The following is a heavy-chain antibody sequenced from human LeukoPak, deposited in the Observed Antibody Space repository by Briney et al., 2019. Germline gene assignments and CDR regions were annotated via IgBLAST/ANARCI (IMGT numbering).Heavy chain of an antibody. CDR1: GFTFSSYS. Sequence: GGSLRLPCAASGFTFSSYSTNWVRQAPGKGLEWVSYISSSSSTIYYADSVKGRFTISRDNAKNSLYLQMNSLRAEDTAVYYCARGGSYSGNWFDPWGQGTLVTVSS. CDR3: ARGGSYSGNWFDP. V-gene: IGHV3-48*01. J-gene: IGHJ5*02. D-gene: IGHD1-26*01. CDR2: ISSSSSTI.